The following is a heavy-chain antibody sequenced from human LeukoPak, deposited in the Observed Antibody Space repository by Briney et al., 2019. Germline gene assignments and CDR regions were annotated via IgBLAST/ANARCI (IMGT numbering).Heavy chain of an antibody. J-gene: IGHJ4*02. V-gene: IGHV4-61*01. CDR1: GGSVSTGSYY. CDR3: ARGGYSSSWYRGNFDY. CDR2: IYYSGST. D-gene: IGHD6-13*01. Sequence: SETLSLTCTVSGGSVSTGSYYWSWIRQPPGKGLEWIGYIYYSGSTNYNPSLKSRVTISVDTSKNQFSLKLSSVTAADTAVYYCARGGYSSSWYRGNFDYWGQGTLVTVSS.